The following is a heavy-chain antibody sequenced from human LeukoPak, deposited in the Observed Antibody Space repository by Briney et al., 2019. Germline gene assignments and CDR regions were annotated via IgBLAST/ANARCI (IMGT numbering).Heavy chain of an antibody. Sequence: GGSLRLSCAASGFTFSDYYMSWIRQAPGKGLEWVSYISSSSSYTNYADSVEGRFTISRDNAKNSLYLQMNSLRAEDTAVYYCARDLGQQLVPTYFDYWGQGTLVTVVS. V-gene: IGHV3-11*05. CDR1: GFTFSDYY. CDR3: ARDLGQQLVPTYFDY. J-gene: IGHJ4*02. CDR2: ISSSSSYT. D-gene: IGHD6-13*01.